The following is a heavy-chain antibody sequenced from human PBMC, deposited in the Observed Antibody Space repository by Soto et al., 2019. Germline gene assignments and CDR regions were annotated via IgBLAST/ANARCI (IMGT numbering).Heavy chain of an antibody. J-gene: IGHJ4*02. D-gene: IGHD3-22*01. CDR1: GYSFTSYW. Sequence: PGESLKISCKGSGYSFTSYWIGWVRQMPGKGLEWMGIIYPGDSDTRYSPSFQGQVTISADKSISTAYLQWSSLKASDTAMYYCARSLNYYDSSGYPHGFGYWGQGTLVTVSS. CDR3: ARSLNYYDSSGYPHGFGY. V-gene: IGHV5-51*01. CDR2: IYPGDSDT.